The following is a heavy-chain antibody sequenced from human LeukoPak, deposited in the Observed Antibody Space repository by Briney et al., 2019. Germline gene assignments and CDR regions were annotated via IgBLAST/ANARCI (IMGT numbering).Heavy chain of an antibody. J-gene: IGHJ3*02. CDR3: ARGGQWGAFDI. Sequence: PSETLSLTCTVSGYSISSGYYWGWIRQPPGKGLEWIGSIYHSGRTYYNPSLKSRVTISVDTSKNQFSLELSSVTAAETAVYFCARGGQWGAFDIWGQGTMVTVSS. V-gene: IGHV4-38-2*02. CDR1: GYSISSGYY. D-gene: IGHD6-19*01. CDR2: IYHSGRT.